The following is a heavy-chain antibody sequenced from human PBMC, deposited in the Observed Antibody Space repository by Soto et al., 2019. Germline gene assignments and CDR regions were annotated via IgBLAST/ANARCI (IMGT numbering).Heavy chain of an antibody. CDR3: ARDGGDYYDSSGYYRRGEFDY. CDR1: VGSISSSNW. V-gene: IGHV4-4*02. CDR2: IYHSGST. D-gene: IGHD3-22*01. J-gene: IGHJ4*02. Sequence: SETLSLTCAVSVGSISSSNWWSFVRQPPGKGLEWIGEIYHSGSTNYNPSLKSRVTISVDKSKNQFSLKLSSVTAADTAVYYCARDGGDYYDSSGYYRRGEFDYWGQGTLVTVSS.